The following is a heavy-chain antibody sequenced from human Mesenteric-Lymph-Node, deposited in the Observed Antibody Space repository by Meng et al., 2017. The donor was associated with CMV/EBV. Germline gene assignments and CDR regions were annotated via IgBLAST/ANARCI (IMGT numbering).Heavy chain of an antibody. Sequence: GGSLRLSCAASGFTFSSYAMSWVRQAPGKGLEWVSAISGSGGSTYYADSVKGRFTISRDNSKNTLRLQVNSLRGEDTAIYYCAAGSGSFDYWGQGTLVTVSS. J-gene: IGHJ4*02. CDR1: GFTFSSYA. CDR3: AAGSGSFDY. D-gene: IGHD3-10*01. V-gene: IGHV3-23*01. CDR2: ISGSGGST.